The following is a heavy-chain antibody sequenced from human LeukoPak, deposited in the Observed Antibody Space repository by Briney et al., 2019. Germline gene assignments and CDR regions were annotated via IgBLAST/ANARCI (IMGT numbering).Heavy chain of an antibody. D-gene: IGHD3-10*01. Sequence: GASVKVSCKASGYTFTNYDINWVRQATGQGLEWMGWMNPNSGNIGYAQRFQGRVTMTRDTSTGTAYMDLSSLTPEDTAVYYCARNPAASGSFEYWGQGTLVTVSS. CDR1: GYTFTNYD. CDR2: MNPNSGNI. V-gene: IGHV1-8*01. J-gene: IGHJ4*02. CDR3: ARNPAASGSFEY.